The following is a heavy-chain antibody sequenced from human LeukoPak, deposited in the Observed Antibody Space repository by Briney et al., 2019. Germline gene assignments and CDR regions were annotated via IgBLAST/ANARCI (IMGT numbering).Heavy chain of an antibody. D-gene: IGHD5-24*01. V-gene: IGHV1-69*05. CDR1: GGTFSSYA. Sequence: ASVKVSCKASGGTFSSYAISWVRQAPGQGLEWMGGIIPIFGTANYAQKFQGRVTITTDESTSTAYMELSSLRSEDTAVYYCAISHLEMATFDYWGQGTLVTVSS. CDR3: AISHLEMATFDY. J-gene: IGHJ4*02. CDR2: IIPIFGTA.